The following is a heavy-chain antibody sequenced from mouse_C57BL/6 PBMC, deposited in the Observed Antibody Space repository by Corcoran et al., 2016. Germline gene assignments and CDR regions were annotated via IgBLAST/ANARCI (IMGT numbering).Heavy chain of an antibody. J-gene: IGHJ3*01. Sequence: QVQLKQTGAELVRPGASVKLSCMASGYTFTDYYINWVKLRPGQGLEWIARIYPGSGNTYYNEKFKGKATLTAEKSSSTAYMQLSSLTSEDSAVYFCARSVPDYYGSSPGAYWGQGTLVTVSA. CDR2: IYPGSGNT. CDR1: GYTFTDYY. D-gene: IGHD1-1*01. CDR3: ARSVPDYYGSSPGAY. V-gene: IGHV1-76*01.